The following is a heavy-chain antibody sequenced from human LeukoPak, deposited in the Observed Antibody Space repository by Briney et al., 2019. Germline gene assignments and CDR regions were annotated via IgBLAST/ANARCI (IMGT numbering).Heavy chain of an antibody. CDR3: ARSRGTTLVTRFDY. D-gene: IGHD5-18*01. CDR1: GGSISNYY. J-gene: IGHJ4*02. CDR2: INTSGST. Sequence: PSETLSLTCTVSGGSISNYYWSWIRQPAGKGLEWIGHINTSGSTDYNPSLKSRVTMSVDTSKNQFSLNLRSLTAADTAVYYCARSRGTTLVTRFDYWGQGTLVTVSS. V-gene: IGHV4-4*07.